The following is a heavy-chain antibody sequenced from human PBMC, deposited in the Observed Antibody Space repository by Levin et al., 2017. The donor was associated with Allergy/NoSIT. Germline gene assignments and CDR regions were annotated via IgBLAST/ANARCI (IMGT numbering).Heavy chain of an antibody. CDR3: ARQLWYYDILTGDLDAFDI. V-gene: IGHV5-51*01. Sequence: GESLKISCKGSGYSFTSYWIGWVRQMPGKGLEWMGIIYPGDSDTRYSPSFQGQVTISADKSISTAYLQWSSLKASDTAMYYCARQLWYYDILTGDLDAFDIWGQGTMVTVSS. J-gene: IGHJ3*02. D-gene: IGHD3-9*01. CDR1: GYSFTSYW. CDR2: IYPGDSDT.